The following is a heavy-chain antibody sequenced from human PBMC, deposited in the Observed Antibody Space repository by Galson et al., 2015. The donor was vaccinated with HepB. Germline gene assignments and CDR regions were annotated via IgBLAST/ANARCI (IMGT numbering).Heavy chain of an antibody. V-gene: IGHV3-66*01. CDR2: IYSGGST. CDR1: GFTVSSNY. Sequence: SLRLSCAASGFTVSSNYMSWVRQAPGKGLEWVSVIYSGGSTYYADSVKGRLTISRDNSKNKMYLQMNSLRAEDTAVYYCARDHLGYCSSTSCRDHDAFDIRGQGTMVTVSS. J-gene: IGHJ3*02. CDR3: ARDHLGYCSSTSCRDHDAFDI. D-gene: IGHD2-2*01.